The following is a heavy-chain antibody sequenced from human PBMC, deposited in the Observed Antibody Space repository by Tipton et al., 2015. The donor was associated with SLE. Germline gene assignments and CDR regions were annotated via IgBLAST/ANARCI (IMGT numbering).Heavy chain of an antibody. D-gene: IGHD6-19*01. V-gene: IGHV4-39*07. CDR1: GGSISSSSYY. CDR2: IYYSGST. Sequence: TLSLTCTVSGGSISSSSYYWGWIRQPPGKGLEWIGSIYYSGSTYYNPSLKSRVTISVDTSKNQFSLKLSSVTAADTAVYYCARYQGAVAIDYWGQGTLVTVSS. J-gene: IGHJ4*02. CDR3: ARYQGAVAIDY.